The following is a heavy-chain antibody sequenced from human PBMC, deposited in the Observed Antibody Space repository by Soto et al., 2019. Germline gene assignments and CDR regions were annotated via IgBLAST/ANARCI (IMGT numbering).Heavy chain of an antibody. CDR3: ARDGSSIGY. J-gene: IGHJ4*02. V-gene: IGHV4-4*02. D-gene: IGHD6-13*01. CDR2: IYHSGST. CDR1: SGSISSSNW. Sequence: QVQLQESGPGLVKPSGTLSLTCAVSSGSISSSNWWSWVRQPPGKGLEGIGEIYHSGSTNYNPSLKRRVTIPVDKSKDQFSLKLSSVNAADTAVYYCARDGSSIGYWGQGTLVTVSS.